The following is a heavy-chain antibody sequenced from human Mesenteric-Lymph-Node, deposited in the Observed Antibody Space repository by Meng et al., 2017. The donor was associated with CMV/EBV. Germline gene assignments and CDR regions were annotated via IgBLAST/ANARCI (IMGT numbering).Heavy chain of an antibody. Sequence: SETLSLTCTVSGDSVSSGSYYWSWIRQSPGKGLEWIGEVYHSGTTNYNPSLKSRVTISVDKSKNQFSLKLTSVTAADTAVYYCATKATSVTRPLDYWGQGTLVTVSS. V-gene: IGHV4-61*01. J-gene: IGHJ4*02. D-gene: IGHD5-18*01. CDR2: VYHSGTT. CDR3: ATKATSVTRPLDY. CDR1: GDSVSSGSYY.